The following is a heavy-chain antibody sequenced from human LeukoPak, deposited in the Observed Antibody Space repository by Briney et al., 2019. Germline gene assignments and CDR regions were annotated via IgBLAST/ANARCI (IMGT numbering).Heavy chain of an antibody. CDR1: GGSFSGYY. CDR3: ARAGAKYYYDSSGYYSTAFDI. Sequence: SVTLSLTCAVYGGSFSGYYWSWIRQPPGKGLEWIGEINHSGSTNYNPSLKSRVTISVDTSKNQFSLNLSSVTAADTAVYFCARAGAKYYYDSSGYYSTAFDIWGQGTMVTVSS. D-gene: IGHD3-22*01. CDR2: INHSGST. J-gene: IGHJ3*02. V-gene: IGHV4-34*01.